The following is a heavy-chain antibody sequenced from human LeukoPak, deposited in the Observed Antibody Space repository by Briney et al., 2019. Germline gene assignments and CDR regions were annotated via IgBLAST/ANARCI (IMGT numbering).Heavy chain of an antibody. V-gene: IGHV3-74*01. CDR2: INSDGSST. Sequence: GGSLRLSCAASGLAFSAYKMHWVRQAPGKGLVWVSRINSDGSSTSYADSVKGRFTISRDNAKNTLYLQMNSLRAEDTAVYYCARAVAIVWFDPWGQGTLVTVSS. D-gene: IGHD3-16*02. CDR1: GLAFSAYK. J-gene: IGHJ5*02. CDR3: ARAVAIVWFDP.